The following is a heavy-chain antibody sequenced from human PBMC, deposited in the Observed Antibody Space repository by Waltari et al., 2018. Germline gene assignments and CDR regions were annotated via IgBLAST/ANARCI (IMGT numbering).Heavy chain of an antibody. V-gene: IGHV3-33*01. CDR3: ARDPGQGYFDY. CDR2: IWYDGSNK. J-gene: IGHJ4*02. Sequence: QVQLVESGGGVVQPGRSLRLSWAASGFTFSSYGMHWVRRAPGKGLEWVAVIWYDGSNKYYADSVKGRFTISRDNSKNTLYLQMNSLRAEDTAVYYCARDPGQGYFDYWGQGTLVTVSS. CDR1: GFTFSSYG.